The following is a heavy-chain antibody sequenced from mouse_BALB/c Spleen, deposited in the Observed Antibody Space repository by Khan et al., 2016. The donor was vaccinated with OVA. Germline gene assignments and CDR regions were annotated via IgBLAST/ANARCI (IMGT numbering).Heavy chain of an antibody. J-gene: IGHJ4*01. V-gene: IGHV2-3*01. CDR2: IWGDGST. D-gene: IGHD1-1*01. Sequence: QVQLKQSGPGLVAPSQSLSITCTVSGFSLTSYGVSWVRQSPGKGLEWLGVIWGDGSTNYHSTLISRLIISKDNSKCQVFLKLTGLQTDDTATYYCAKFTPDYYSMDYWGQGTSVTVSS. CDR3: AKFTPDYYSMDY. CDR1: GFSLTSYG.